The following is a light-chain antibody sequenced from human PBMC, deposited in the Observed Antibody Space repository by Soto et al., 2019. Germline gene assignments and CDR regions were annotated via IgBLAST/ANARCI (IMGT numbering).Light chain of an antibody. CDR2: WAT. CDR3: QQCYSTPPT. CDR1: QSVLYSSNNKNY. V-gene: IGKV4-1*01. J-gene: IGKJ2*01. Sequence: DIVLTQSPDSLAVSLGERATINCKSSQSVLYSSNNKNYLAWYQQKPGQPPKLLIYWATTRVSGVPDRFSGSGSGADFTLTISSLQAEDVAVYYCQQCYSTPPTFGQGTKLEIK.